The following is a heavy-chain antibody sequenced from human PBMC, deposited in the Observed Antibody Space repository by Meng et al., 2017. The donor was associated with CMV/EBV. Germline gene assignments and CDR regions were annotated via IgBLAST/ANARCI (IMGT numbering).Heavy chain of an antibody. CDR1: GGSISSYY. Sequence: QVPLQESGPVLVEPSETLSLSCTVSGGSISSYYWSWIRQPAGKGLEWIGRIYTSGSTNYNPSLKSRVTMSVDTSKNQFSLKLSSVTAADTAVYYCAREMPIAAAGCFDYWGQGTLVTVSS. J-gene: IGHJ4*02. D-gene: IGHD6-13*01. V-gene: IGHV4-4*07. CDR3: AREMPIAAAGCFDY. CDR2: IYTSGST.